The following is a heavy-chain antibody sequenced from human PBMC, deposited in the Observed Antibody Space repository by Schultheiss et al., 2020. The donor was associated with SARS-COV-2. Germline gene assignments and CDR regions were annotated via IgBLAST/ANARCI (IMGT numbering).Heavy chain of an antibody. J-gene: IGHJ4*02. Sequence: GSLRLSCAASGFTFSNAWMSWIRQSPGKGLEWIGEINHSGSTNYNSSLKSRVTMSLDASKNQFSLKLSSVTAADTAVYYCARLNGNYVFDYWGQGILVTVSS. D-gene: IGHD4-17*01. CDR3: ARLNGNYVFDY. CDR1: GFTFSNAW. V-gene: IGHV4-34*01. CDR2: INHSGST.